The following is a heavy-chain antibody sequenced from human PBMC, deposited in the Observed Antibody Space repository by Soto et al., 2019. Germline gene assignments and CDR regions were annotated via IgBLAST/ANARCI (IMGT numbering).Heavy chain of an antibody. CDR3: TTVQGYDYIWGSYRYRGEYYFDY. D-gene: IGHD3-16*02. CDR1: RFTFSNAW. CDR2: IKSKTDGGTT. Sequence: EVQLVESGGGLVKPGGSLRLSCAASRFTFSNAWMSWVRQAPGKGLEWVGRIKSKTDGGTTDYAAPVKGRFTISRDDSKNTLYLQMNSLKTEDTAVYYCTTVQGYDYIWGSYRYRGEYYFDYWGQGTLVTVSS. V-gene: IGHV3-15*01. J-gene: IGHJ4*02.